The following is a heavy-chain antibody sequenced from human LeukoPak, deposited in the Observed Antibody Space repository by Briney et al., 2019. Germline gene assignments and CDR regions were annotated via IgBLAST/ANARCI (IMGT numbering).Heavy chain of an antibody. CDR2: INAGNGNT. CDR1: GYTFTSYA. D-gene: IGHD5-18*01. J-gene: IGHJ6*04. CDR3: ARAKWIQLWWNGMDV. V-gene: IGHV1-3*01. Sequence: ASVKVSCKASGYTFTSYAMHWVRQAPGQRLEWMGWINAGNGNTKYSQKFQGRVTITRDTPASTAYMELSSLRSEDTAVYYCARAKWIQLWWNGMDVWGKGTTVTVSS.